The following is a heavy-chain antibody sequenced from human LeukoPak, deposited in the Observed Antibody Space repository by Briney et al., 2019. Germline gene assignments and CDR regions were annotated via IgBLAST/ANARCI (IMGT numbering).Heavy chain of an antibody. D-gene: IGHD1-7*01. CDR2: IYSGGST. V-gene: IGHV3-66*01. J-gene: IGHJ6*03. CDR1: GFTVSSNY. Sequence: GGSLRLSCAASGFTVSSNYMSWVRQAPGKGLERVSVIYSGGSTYYADSVKGRFTISRDNAKNSLYLQMNSLRAEDTAVYYCARDLTGTNYYYMDVWGKGTTVTVSS. CDR3: ARDLTGTNYYYMDV.